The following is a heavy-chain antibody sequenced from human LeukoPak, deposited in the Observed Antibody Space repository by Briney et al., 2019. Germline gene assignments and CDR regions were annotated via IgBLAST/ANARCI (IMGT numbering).Heavy chain of an antibody. CDR1: GFAFSSYA. Sequence: GGSLRLSCAASGFAFSSYAMSWVRQAPGKGLEWVSGISDETVNTYYADSVKGRFTISRDNSKKMVYLQMNSLRAEDTAIYYCAKSAYYDFWSGYDYYFDYWGQGTLVTVSS. D-gene: IGHD3-3*01. J-gene: IGHJ4*02. CDR2: ISDETVNT. CDR3: AKSAYYDFWSGYDYYFDY. V-gene: IGHV3-23*01.